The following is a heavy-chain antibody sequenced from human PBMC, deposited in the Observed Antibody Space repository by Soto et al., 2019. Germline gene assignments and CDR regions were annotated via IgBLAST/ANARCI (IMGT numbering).Heavy chain of an antibody. CDR3: LRGNSGYGNFDY. J-gene: IGHJ4*02. Sequence: LRLSCAASGFTFISYAMSWVRQSPGKGLVCVSRIKGDGSETNYADSVKGRFTISRDNAKNTLYLQLNSLRAEDTAVYYCLRGNSGYGNFDYWGQGTRVTVSS. V-gene: IGHV3-74*01. CDR1: GFTFISYA. CDR2: IKGDGSET. D-gene: IGHD5-12*01.